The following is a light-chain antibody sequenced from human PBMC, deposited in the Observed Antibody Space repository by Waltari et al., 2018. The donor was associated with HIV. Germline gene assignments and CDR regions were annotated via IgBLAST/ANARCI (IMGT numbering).Light chain of an antibody. CDR3: QSYDSSLSVYVV. CDR1: SSNIGAGYD. CDR2: GNS. Sequence: QSVLTQPPSVSGAPGQRVTISCTGSSSNIGAGYDVHWYQQLPGTAPKLLIYGNSNRPSGVPDRFSVSKSGTSASLAITGLQAEDEADYYCQSYDSSLSVYVVFGGGTKLTVL. V-gene: IGLV1-40*01. J-gene: IGLJ2*01.